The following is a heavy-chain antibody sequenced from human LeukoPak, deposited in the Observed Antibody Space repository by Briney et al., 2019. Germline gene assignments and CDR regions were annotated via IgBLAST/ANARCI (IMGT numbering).Heavy chain of an antibody. J-gene: IGHJ4*02. Sequence: PGGSLRLSCAASGFTFSDYEINWVRQAPGKGLEWVSCISTSGSTTYYADSVKGRFTISRDNAKTSLFLQMNTLTVEDTAVYYCARGAMHVFDYWGQGTPVTVSS. CDR2: ISTSGSTT. V-gene: IGHV3-48*03. D-gene: IGHD2-2*01. CDR3: ARGAMHVFDY. CDR1: GFTFSDYE.